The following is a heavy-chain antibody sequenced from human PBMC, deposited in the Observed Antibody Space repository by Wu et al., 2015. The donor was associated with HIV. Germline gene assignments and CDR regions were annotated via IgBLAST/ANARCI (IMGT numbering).Heavy chain of an antibody. Sequence: QVQLVQSGAEVKKPGSSVKVSCKASEGTFSSYAISWVRQAPGRGLEWMGGIIPIFGTANYAQKFQGRVTITADESTSTAYMELSSLRSEDTAVYYCARESFKETAALSYYYMDVWGKGTTVTVSS. CDR1: EGTFSSYA. V-gene: IGHV1-69*12. J-gene: IGHJ6*03. D-gene: IGHD2-2*01. CDR2: IIPIFGTA. CDR3: ARESFKETAALSYYYMDV.